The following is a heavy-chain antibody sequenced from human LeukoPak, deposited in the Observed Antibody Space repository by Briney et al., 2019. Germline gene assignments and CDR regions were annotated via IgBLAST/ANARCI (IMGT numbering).Heavy chain of an antibody. CDR2: IHNSGTT. J-gene: IGHJ4*02. CDR1: GGPFSGYF. D-gene: IGHD3-10*01. Sequence: PSETLSLTCAVSGGPFSGYFWSWIRQPPGKGLEWIGEIHNSGTTNYNPSLNSRVTISEDTSKSQIYLNLRSVTAADTAVYYCARRYYYNLGSFPFDFWGQGTLVTVSS. CDR3: ARRYYYNLGSFPFDF. V-gene: IGHV4-34*01.